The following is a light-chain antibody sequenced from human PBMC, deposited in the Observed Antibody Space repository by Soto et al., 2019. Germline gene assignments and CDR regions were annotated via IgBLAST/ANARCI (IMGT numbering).Light chain of an antibody. CDR3: QQSFMPPRT. J-gene: IGKJ3*01. V-gene: IGKV1-39*01. CDR1: LGINSY. Sequence: DIQMTQSPASLSASVGDRVVITCRASLGINSYVNWYQQRPGKAPNLLIYGASILQSGVPSRFSGSGSGTQFTLTISSLQPEDFATYYCQQSFMPPRTFGPGTKVDIK. CDR2: GAS.